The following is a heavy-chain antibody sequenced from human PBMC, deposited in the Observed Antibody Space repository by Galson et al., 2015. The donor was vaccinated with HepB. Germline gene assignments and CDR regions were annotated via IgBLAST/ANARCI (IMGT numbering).Heavy chain of an antibody. J-gene: IGHJ4*02. D-gene: IGHD3-9*01. CDR1: GFTFSSYA. CDR3: VKGLRYFDWLGVRDYFDY. CDR2: ISSNGGST. Sequence: SLRLSCAASGFTFSSYAMHWVRQAPGKGLEYVSAISSNGGSTYYADSVKGRFTISRDNSKNTLYLQMSSLRAEDTAVYYCVKGLRYFDWLGVRDYFDYWGQGTLVTVSS. V-gene: IGHV3-64D*06.